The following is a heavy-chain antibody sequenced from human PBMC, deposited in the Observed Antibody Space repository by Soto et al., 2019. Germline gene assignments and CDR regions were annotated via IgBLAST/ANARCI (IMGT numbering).Heavy chain of an antibody. J-gene: IGHJ6*01. CDR1: GYTFTSYA. CDR2: INAGNGNT. Sequence: QVQLVQSGAEEKKPGASVKVSCKASGYTFTSYAMHWVRQAPGQRLEWMGWINAGNGNTKYSQKFQGRVTITRDTSASTAYIELSSLRSEDTAVYYCARDPRYYGMDVWGQGTTVTVSS. V-gene: IGHV1-3*05. CDR3: ARDPRYYGMDV.